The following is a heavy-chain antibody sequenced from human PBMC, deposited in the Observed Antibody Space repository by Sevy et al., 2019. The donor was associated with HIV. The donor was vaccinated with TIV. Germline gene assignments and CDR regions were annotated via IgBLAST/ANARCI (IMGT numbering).Heavy chain of an antibody. CDR1: GGSISLYY. V-gene: IGHV4-4*07. CDR3: AREAKLGAPLGY. D-gene: IGHD3-16*01. CDR2: IYGSGSH. Sequence: SETLSLTCTVSGGSISLYYWSWIRQPAGKGLEWIGHIYGSGSHSYNPSPKSRVTMSVDTSQNQIYLKLTSVTAADTAVYYCAREAKLGAPLGYWGQGTLVTVSS. J-gene: IGHJ4*02.